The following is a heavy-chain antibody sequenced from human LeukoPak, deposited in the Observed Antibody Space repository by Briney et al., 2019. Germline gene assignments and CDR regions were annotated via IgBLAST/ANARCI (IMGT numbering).Heavy chain of an antibody. Sequence: SETLSLTCTGSGGSISSYYWSWIRQPPGKGLEWIGYIYYSGSTNYNPSLKSRVTISVDTSKNQFSLKLSSVTAADTAVYYCARTEPSGTTSHWGQGTLVTVSS. D-gene: IGHD1-1*01. CDR1: GGSISSYY. V-gene: IGHV4-59*01. CDR3: ARTEPSGTTSH. J-gene: IGHJ4*02. CDR2: IYYSGST.